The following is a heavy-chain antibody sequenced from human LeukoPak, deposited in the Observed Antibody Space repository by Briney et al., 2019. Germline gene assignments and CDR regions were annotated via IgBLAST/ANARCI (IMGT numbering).Heavy chain of an antibody. V-gene: IGHV1-8*01. D-gene: IGHD1-26*01. J-gene: IGHJ6*02. Sequence: GASVKVSCKASGYTFTSYDINWVRQATGQGLEWMGWMNPNSGNTGYAQKFQGRVTMTRNTSISTAYMELSSLRSEDTAVYYCARGVPSVSYRRDYYYYGMDVWGQGTTVTVSS. CDR2: MNPNSGNT. CDR3: ARGVPSVSYRRDYYYYGMDV. CDR1: GYTFTSYD.